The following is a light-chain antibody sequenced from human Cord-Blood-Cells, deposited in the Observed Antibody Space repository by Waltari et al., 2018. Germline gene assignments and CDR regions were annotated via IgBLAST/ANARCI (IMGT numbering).Light chain of an antibody. CDR2: GAS. CDR3: QQYGSSQEYT. J-gene: IGKJ2*01. V-gene: IGKV3-20*01. Sequence: EIVLTQSPGTLSLSPGERATLSCRASQSVSSSYLAWYQQKPGQAPRLLIYGASSRATGIPDRFSCSGSGTDFTLTISRLEPEDFAVYYCQQYGSSQEYTFGQGTKLEIK. CDR1: QSVSSSY.